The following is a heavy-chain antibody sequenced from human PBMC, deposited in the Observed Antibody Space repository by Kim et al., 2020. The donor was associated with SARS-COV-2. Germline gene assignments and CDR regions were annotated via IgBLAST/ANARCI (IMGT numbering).Heavy chain of an antibody. CDR3: ARAGTMVRGVIGY. Sequence: YAQGFTGRFVFSLDTSVSTAYLQISSLKAEDTAVYYCARAGTMVRGVIGYWGQGTLVTVSS. D-gene: IGHD3-10*01. V-gene: IGHV7-4-1*02. J-gene: IGHJ4*02.